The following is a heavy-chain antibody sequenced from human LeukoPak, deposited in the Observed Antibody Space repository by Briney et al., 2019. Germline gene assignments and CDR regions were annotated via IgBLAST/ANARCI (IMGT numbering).Heavy chain of an antibody. CDR3: ARGGQGDGYSADETFDI. J-gene: IGHJ3*02. CDR1: GDSVSSNSVA. V-gene: IGHV6-1*01. D-gene: IGHD5-24*01. Sequence: KASQTLSLTCAISGDSVSSNSVAWNWIRQSPSRGLEWLGRTYYRSKWYSDYAVSVKSRITINPDTSKNQFSLQLNSVTPEDTAVYYCARGGQGDGYSADETFDIWGQGTMVTVSS. CDR2: TYYRSKWYS.